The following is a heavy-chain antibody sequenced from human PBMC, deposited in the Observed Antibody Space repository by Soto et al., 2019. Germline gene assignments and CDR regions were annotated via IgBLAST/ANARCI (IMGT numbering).Heavy chain of an antibody. J-gene: IGHJ6*02. Sequence: ASVKVSCKASGYTFTGYDINWVRQATGQGLEWVGWMNPNSGNTGYAQKFQGRVTMTRNTSISTAYMELSSLRSEDTAVYYCARREDSSGYYYVGFDYHSGMDVWGQGTTVTVSS. D-gene: IGHD3-22*01. CDR1: GYTFTGYD. CDR3: ARREDSSGYYYVGFDYHSGMDV. V-gene: IGHV1-8*01. CDR2: MNPNSGNT.